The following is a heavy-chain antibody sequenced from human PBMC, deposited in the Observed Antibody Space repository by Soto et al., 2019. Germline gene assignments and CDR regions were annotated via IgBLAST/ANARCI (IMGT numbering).Heavy chain of an antibody. D-gene: IGHD1-26*01. CDR1: GGTLSSYA. V-gene: IGHV1-69*13. CDR2: TIPIFGTA. Sequence: EASVKVSGKASGGTLSSYAISWVRQAPGQGLEWMGGTIPIFGTANYSKKLQGRVTITADEATSTAYMYLSSLKSEDRAVYDCASLIVGATSDAFASWGRGTMGTV. J-gene: IGHJ3*02. CDR3: ASLIVGATSDAFAS.